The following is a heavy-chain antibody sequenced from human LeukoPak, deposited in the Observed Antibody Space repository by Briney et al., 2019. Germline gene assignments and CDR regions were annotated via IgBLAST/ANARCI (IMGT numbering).Heavy chain of an antibody. D-gene: IGHD2-2*01. CDR3: ARGYCSSTSCYRVGWFDP. V-gene: IGHV1-2*02. CDR1: GYTFTDYY. J-gene: IGHJ5*02. CDR2: INPNSGGT. Sequence: ASVKVSCKASGYTFTDYYMHWVRQAPGQGLEWMGWINPNSGGTNYAQKFQGRVTMTRDTSISTAYMELSRLRSDDTAVYYCARGYCSSTSCYRVGWFDPWGQGTLVTVSS.